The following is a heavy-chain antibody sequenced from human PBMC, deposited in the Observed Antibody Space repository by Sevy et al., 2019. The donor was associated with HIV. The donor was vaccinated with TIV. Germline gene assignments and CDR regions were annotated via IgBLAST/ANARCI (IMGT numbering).Heavy chain of an antibody. CDR2: ISWNSGSI. J-gene: IGHJ6*02. CDR1: GFTFDDYA. V-gene: IGHV3-9*01. Sequence: GGSLRLSCAASGFTFDDYAMHWVRQAPGKGLKWVSGISWNSGSIGYADSVKGRFTISRDNAKNSLYLQMNSLRAEDTALYYCAKDSVQYYYYYGMDVWGQGTTVTVSS. D-gene: IGHD1-1*01. CDR3: AKDSVQYYYYYGMDV.